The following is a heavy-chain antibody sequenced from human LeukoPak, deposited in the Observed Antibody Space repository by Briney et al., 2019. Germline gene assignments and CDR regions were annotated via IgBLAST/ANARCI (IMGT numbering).Heavy chain of an antibody. J-gene: IGHJ5*02. Sequence: ASVKVSCKASGYTFTSYAMHWVRQAPGQRLEWMGWINAGNGNTKYSQKFQGRVTITRDTSASTAYMELSSLRSEDTAVYYCARDVGYDILNKENWFDPWGQGTLVTVSS. V-gene: IGHV1-3*01. CDR2: INAGNGNT. CDR3: ARDVGYDILNKENWFDP. CDR1: GYTFTSYA. D-gene: IGHD3-9*01.